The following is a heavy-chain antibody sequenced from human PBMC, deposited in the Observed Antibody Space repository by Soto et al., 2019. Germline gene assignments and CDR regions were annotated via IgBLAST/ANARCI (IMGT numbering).Heavy chain of an antibody. J-gene: IGHJ4*02. CDR3: AKSVYNWNDGFFDY. Sequence: GRQAPGKGLEWVAVISYDGSNKYYSDSVKGRFTISRDNSKNTLYLQMNSLRAEDTAVYYCAKSVYNWNDGFFDYWGQGTLVTVS. CDR2: ISYDGSNK. D-gene: IGHD1-1*01. V-gene: IGHV3-30*18.